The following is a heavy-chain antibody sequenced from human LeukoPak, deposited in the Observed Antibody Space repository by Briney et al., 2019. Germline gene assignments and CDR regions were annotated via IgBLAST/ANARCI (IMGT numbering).Heavy chain of an antibody. CDR3: ARGSPGASVAGRQYIFDY. D-gene: IGHD6-19*01. CDR1: GYTFTSYY. CDR2: INPSSVST. V-gene: IGHV1-46*01. J-gene: IGHJ4*02. Sequence: ASVTVSCKASGYTFTSYYLHWVRQAPGQGLEWMGIINPSSVSTNYAQKFQGRVTITADESTSTAYMELSSLRSEDTAVYYCARGSPGASVAGRQYIFDYWGQGTLVTVSS.